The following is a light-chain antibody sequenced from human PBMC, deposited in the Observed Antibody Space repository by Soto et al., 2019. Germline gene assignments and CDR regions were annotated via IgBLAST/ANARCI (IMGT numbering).Light chain of an antibody. CDR1: QSVSSSY. Sequence: EIVLTQSPGTLSLSPGERATLSCRASQSVSSSYLAWYQQKPGQAPRPLIYAASRRATGIPDRFSGSGSGTDFTLIITGLEPEDFAVYYCQQYGSSPRTFGQGTKVDIK. CDR2: AAS. V-gene: IGKV3-20*01. J-gene: IGKJ1*01. CDR3: QQYGSSPRT.